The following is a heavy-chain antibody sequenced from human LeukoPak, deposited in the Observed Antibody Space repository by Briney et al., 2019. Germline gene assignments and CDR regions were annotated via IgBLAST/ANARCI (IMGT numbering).Heavy chain of an antibody. CDR2: ITSGGTT. Sequence: GGSLRLSCAASGFTFSSYDMSWVRQAPGKGLEWVSTITSGGTTYYADSVKGRFTISRDNSKNTLYLQMNSLRAEDTAIYCCAKRHGSGIKYFEYWGQGTLVTVSS. CDR3: AKRHGSGIKYFEY. CDR1: GFTFSSYD. V-gene: IGHV3-23*01. J-gene: IGHJ4*02. D-gene: IGHD3-10*01.